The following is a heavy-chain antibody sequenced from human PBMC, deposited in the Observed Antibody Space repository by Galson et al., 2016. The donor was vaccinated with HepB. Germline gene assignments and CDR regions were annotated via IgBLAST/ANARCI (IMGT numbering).Heavy chain of an antibody. CDR3: ARAWVHLWPGFDF. J-gene: IGHJ4*02. CDR2: ISSGGSSI. D-gene: IGHD5-18*01. Sequence: SLRLSCAASGFTFSDYYMSWIRQAPGKGLEWVSYISSGGSSIYYADSLKGRFTVSRDNAKNYLYLQMNSLSAEDTAVYYCARAWVHLWPGFDFLGQGTLVTVSS. CDR1: GFTFSDYY. V-gene: IGHV3-11*01.